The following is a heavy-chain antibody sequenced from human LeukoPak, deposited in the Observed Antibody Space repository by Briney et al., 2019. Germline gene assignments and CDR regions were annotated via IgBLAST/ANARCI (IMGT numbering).Heavy chain of an antibody. D-gene: IGHD1-7*01. V-gene: IGHV4-39*01. CDR1: GGSISSSSSY. J-gene: IGHJ4*02. CDR3: ARQELLPDY. CDR2: IYYSGST. Sequence: SETLSLTCTVSGGSISSSSSYWGWIRQPPGKGLEWIGSIYYSGSTYYNPSLKSRVTISVDTSKNQFSLKLSSVTAADTAVYYCARQELLPDYWGQGTLVTVSS.